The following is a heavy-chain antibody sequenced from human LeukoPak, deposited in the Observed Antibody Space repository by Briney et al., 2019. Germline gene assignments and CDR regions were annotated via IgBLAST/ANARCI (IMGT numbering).Heavy chain of an antibody. V-gene: IGHV4-61*02. D-gene: IGHD3-22*01. CDR1: GGSTSSGSYY. CDR3: ARERDYDSSGYYYSWFDP. CDR2: IYTSGST. Sequence: ASQTLSLTCTVSGGSTSSGSYYWSRIRQPAGKGLEWIGRIYTSGSTNYNPSLKSRVTISVDTSKNQFSLKLSSVTAADTAVYYCARERDYDSSGYYYSWFDPWGQGTLVTVSS. J-gene: IGHJ5*02.